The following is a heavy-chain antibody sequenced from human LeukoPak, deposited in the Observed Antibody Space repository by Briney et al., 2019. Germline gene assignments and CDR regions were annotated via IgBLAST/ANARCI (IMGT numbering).Heavy chain of an antibody. D-gene: IGHD6-13*01. CDR1: GFTFSSYS. CDR2: ISSSSSYI. V-gene: IGHV3-21*01. Sequence: GGSLRLSCAASGFTFSSYSMNWVRQAPGKGLEWVSSISSSSSYIYYADSVKGRFTISRDNAKNSLYLQMNSLRAEDTAVYYCARERAAARYFDYWGQGTLVTVSS. J-gene: IGHJ4*02. CDR3: ARERAAARYFDY.